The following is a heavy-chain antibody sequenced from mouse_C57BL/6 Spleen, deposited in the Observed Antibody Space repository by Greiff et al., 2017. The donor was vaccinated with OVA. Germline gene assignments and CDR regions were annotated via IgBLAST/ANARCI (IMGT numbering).Heavy chain of an antibody. CDR1: GYTFTSYW. D-gene: IGHD3-3*01. CDR2: IDPSDSYT. J-gene: IGHJ1*03. CDR3: ARSGDGYFDV. Sequence: QVQPKQPGAELVMPGASVKLSCKASGYTFTSYWMHWVKQRPGQGLEWIGEIDPSDSYTNYNQKFKGKSTLTVDKSSSTAYMQLSSLTSEDSAVYYCARSGDGYFDVWGTGTTVTVSS. V-gene: IGHV1-69*01.